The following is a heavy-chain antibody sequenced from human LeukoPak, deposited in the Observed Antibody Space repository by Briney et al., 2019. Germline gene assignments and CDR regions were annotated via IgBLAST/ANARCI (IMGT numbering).Heavy chain of an antibody. J-gene: IGHJ1*01. CDR3: AKGDVGDTIY. V-gene: IGHV3-23*01. Sequence: GWSRRLSGAAAGWSFSSYGMRWGRQAPGRGLEWVSVITGSGGSTYYADSVKVLFTTSRDNSKNTLYLQMNRLRAENTAVYSCAKGDVGDTIYWGQGTLVTVSS. CDR2: ITGSGGST. CDR1: GWSFSSYG. D-gene: IGHD3-10*01.